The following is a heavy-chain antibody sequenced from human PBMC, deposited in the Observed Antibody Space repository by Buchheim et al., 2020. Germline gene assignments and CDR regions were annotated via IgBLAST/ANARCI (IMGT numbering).Heavy chain of an antibody. CDR3: ARVLVAGRYISDIYYYDYAMDV. J-gene: IGHJ6*02. D-gene: IGHD3-10*01. CDR2: ISSSSSTI. Sequence: EVQLVESGGGLVQPGGSLRLSCAASGFTFSSYSMNWVRQAPGKGLEWVSYISSSSSTIYYADSVKGRFTISRDNAKNSLYLQMNSLRDEDTAVYYCARVLVAGRYISDIYYYDYAMDVWGQGTT. CDR1: GFTFSSYS. V-gene: IGHV3-48*02.